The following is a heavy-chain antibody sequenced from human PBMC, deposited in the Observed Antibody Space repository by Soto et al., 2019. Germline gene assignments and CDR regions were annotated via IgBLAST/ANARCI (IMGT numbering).Heavy chain of an antibody. J-gene: IGHJ6*02. V-gene: IGHV4-34*01. D-gene: IGHD3-10*01. Sequence: SETLSLTCAVYGGSFSGYYWSWIRQPPGKGLEWIGEINHSGSTNYNPSLKSRVTISVDTSKNQFSLKLSSVTAADTAVYYCARITAGALPYYYYYYGMDVWGQGTTVTVSS. CDR1: GGSFSGYY. CDR2: INHSGST. CDR3: ARITAGALPYYYYYYGMDV.